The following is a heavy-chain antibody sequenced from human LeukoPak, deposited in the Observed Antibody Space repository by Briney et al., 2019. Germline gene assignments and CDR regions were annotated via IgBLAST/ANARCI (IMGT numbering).Heavy chain of an antibody. V-gene: IGHV4-59*01. D-gene: IGHD6-13*01. J-gene: IGHJ2*01. CDR1: GGSISSYY. CDR3: ARDYSSSWFYWYFDL. Sequence: SETLSLTCTVSGGSISSYYWSWIRQPPGKGLEWIGYIYYSGSTNYNPSLKSRVTISVDTSKNQFSLKLSSVTAADTAVYYCARDYSSSWFYWYFDLWGRGTLVTVSS. CDR2: IYYSGST.